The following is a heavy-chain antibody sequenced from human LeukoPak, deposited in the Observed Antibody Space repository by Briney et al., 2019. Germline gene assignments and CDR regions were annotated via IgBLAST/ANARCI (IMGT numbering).Heavy chain of an antibody. CDR2: ISGGATST. V-gene: IGHV3-23*01. D-gene: IGHD4-23*01. CDR1: GFRLSVYG. J-gene: IGHJ4*02. Sequence: GASLRLSCAASGFRLSVYGMTWVRQAPGKGLEWVSAISGGATSTYYADSVKGRFTISRDNSKNTLYLQMSSLRADDTAVYYCAKDSPVATYWGQGTLVTVSS. CDR3: AKDSPVATY.